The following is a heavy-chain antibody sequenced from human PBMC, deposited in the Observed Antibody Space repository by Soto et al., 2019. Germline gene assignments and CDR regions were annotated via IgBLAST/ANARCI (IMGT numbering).Heavy chain of an antibody. D-gene: IGHD1-26*01. J-gene: IGHJ4*02. V-gene: IGHV4-38-2*01. CDR3: ARSQRGRTAFTFDS. CDR1: GYSISNGYF. Sequence: SETLSLTCAVSGYSISNGYFWGWIRQPPGKGLEWIGSIHHRGSTYYNPSLKSRLTISVDTSKNHFSLKLSSVTAADTAVYFCARSQRGRTAFTFDSWGQGVLVTVSS. CDR2: IHHRGST.